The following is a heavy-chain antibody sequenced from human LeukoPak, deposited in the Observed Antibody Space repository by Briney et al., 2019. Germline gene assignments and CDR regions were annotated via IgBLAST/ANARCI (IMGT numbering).Heavy chain of an antibody. Sequence: PSETLSLTCTVSGYSISSGYSWGWIRQPPGMGLEWIGTIYRNGNTYYGPSLKSRVTISVDTSKNQFSLKLNSVTAADTAVYYCATVTAAGFIGSWGQGTLVTVSS. CDR2: IYRNGNT. CDR1: GYSISSGYS. D-gene: IGHD6-13*01. J-gene: IGHJ4*02. V-gene: IGHV4-38-2*02. CDR3: ATVTAAGFIGS.